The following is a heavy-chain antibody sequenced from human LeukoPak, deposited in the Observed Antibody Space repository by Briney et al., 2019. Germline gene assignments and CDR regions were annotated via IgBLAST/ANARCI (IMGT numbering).Heavy chain of an antibody. CDR3: ATSTGYCSSTSCSHLDPDAFDI. V-gene: IGHV3-64*01. Sequence: GGSLRLSCAASGFTFSSYAMHWVRQAPGKGLEYVSAISSNGGSTYYANSVKGRFTISRDNSKNTLYLQMGSLRAEDMAVYYCATSTGYCSSTSCSHLDPDAFDIWGQGTMVTVSS. CDR2: ISSNGGST. D-gene: IGHD2-2*01. CDR1: GFTFSSYA. J-gene: IGHJ3*02.